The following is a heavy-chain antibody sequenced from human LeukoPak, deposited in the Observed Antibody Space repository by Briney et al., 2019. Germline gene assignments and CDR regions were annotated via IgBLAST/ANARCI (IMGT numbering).Heavy chain of an antibody. Sequence: SETLSLTCTVSGGSISSYYWSWLRQPPGKGLVWIGYIYYSGSTNYNPSLKSRVTISVDTSKNQFSLKLSSVTAADTAVYYWARVPYCTNGVCFFDYWGQGTLVTVSS. J-gene: IGHJ4*02. CDR2: IYYSGST. CDR1: GGSISSYY. V-gene: IGHV4-59*01. D-gene: IGHD2-8*01. CDR3: ARVPYCTNGVCFFDY.